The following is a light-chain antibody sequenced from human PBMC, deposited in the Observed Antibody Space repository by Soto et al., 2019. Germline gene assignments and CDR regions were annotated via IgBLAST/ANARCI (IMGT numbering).Light chain of an antibody. J-gene: IGKJ1*01. CDR3: KQYNNWPRK. CDR2: GAS. Sequence: EILMTYSPASLSESPVEIATLSGSASQSVSSNLAWYQQKHGQAPRLLIYGASTRATGIKARFSGSGSGKEFTITISSMQYEDFEVYYCKQYNNWPRKFGNGTTGDIK. CDR1: QSVSSN. V-gene: IGKV3-15*01.